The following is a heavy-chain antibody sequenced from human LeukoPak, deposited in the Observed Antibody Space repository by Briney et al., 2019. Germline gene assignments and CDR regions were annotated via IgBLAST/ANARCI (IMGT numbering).Heavy chain of an antibody. CDR3: ARAEGEYYGSGSRFPLDY. D-gene: IGHD3-10*01. CDR2: IYYSGST. J-gene: IGHJ4*02. Sequence: SETLSLTCTVSGGSISSGDYYWSWIRQPPGKGLEWIGYIYYSGSTYYNPSLKSRVTISVDTSKNQFSLKLSSVIAADTAVYYCARAEGEYYGSGSRFPLDYWGQGTLVTVSS. V-gene: IGHV4-30-4*08. CDR1: GGSISSGDYY.